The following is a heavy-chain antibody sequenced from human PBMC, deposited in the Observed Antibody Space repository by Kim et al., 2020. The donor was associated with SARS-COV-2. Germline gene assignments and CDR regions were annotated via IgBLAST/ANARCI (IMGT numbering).Heavy chain of an antibody. V-gene: IGHV5-51*01. D-gene: IGHD6-13*01. Sequence: GESLKISCKGSGYSFTSYWIGWVRQMPGKGLEWMGIIYPGDSDTRYSPSFQGQVTISADKSISTAYLQWSSLKASDTAMYYCARQGRGSSSWDDDYYYYGMDVWGQGTTVTVSS. CDR3: ARQGRGSSSWDDDYYYYGMDV. CDR1: GYSFTSYW. J-gene: IGHJ6*02. CDR2: IYPGDSDT.